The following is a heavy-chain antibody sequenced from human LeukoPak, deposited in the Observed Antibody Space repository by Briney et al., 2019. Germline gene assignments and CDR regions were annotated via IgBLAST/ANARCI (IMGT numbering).Heavy chain of an antibody. CDR2: IYYSGST. Sequence: SETLSLTCTVSGGSVSSGDYYWSWIRQPPGKGLEWIGYIYYSGSTSYNPSLKSRVTTSVDTSKNQFSLKLSSVTAADTAVYYCARDAGYTYGPFDYWGQGTLVTVSS. D-gene: IGHD5-18*01. CDR3: ARDAGYTYGPFDY. V-gene: IGHV4-30-4*01. J-gene: IGHJ4*02. CDR1: GGSVSSGDYY.